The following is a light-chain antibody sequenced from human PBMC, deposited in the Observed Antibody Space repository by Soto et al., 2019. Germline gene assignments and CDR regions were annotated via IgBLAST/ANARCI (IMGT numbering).Light chain of an antibody. Sequence: VMTQSPLSLPVTPGESASISCGSSQSLLHSDGYTYLDWYLQKPGQSPRLLIFLGSYRASGVPDRCSARRSGTDFTWILGRVEAEDVGVYYCMQSLQTHSFGQGTKLEIK. CDR3: MQSLQTHS. V-gene: IGKV2-28*01. J-gene: IGKJ2*01. CDR1: QSLLHSDGYTY. CDR2: LGS.